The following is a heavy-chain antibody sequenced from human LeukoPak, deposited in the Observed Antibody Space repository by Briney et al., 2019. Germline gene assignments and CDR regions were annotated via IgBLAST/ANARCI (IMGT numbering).Heavy chain of an antibody. CDR1: GFTFSSYA. V-gene: IGHV3-21*01. CDR3: ARDDLQVVDY. D-gene: IGHD2-8*02. J-gene: IGHJ4*02. CDR2: ISSSSSYI. Sequence: GGSLRLSCAASGFTFSSYAMTWVRQAPGKGLEWVSSISSSSSYIYYADSVKGRFTISRDNAKNSLYLQMNSLRAEDTAVYYCARDDLQVVDYWGQGTLVTVSS.